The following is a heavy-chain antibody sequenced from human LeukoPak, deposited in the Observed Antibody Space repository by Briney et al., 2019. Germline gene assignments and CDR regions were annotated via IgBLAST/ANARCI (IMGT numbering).Heavy chain of an antibody. D-gene: IGHD6-13*01. Sequence: GRFLRLSCAASGLTFSTYGMHWVRQAPGKGLEWVAVISYDGSNKYYADSVKGRFTISRDNSKNTLYLQMNSLRAEDTAVYYCARDVAAAGVEYFQHWGQGTLVTVSS. J-gene: IGHJ1*01. V-gene: IGHV3-30*03. CDR1: GLTFSTYG. CDR2: ISYDGSNK. CDR3: ARDVAAAGVEYFQH.